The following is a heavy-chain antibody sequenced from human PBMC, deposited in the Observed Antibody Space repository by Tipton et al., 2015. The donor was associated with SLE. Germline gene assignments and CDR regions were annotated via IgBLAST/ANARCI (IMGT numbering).Heavy chain of an antibody. V-gene: IGHV3-23*01. CDR1: GFTFSSYA. CDR3: AKRIRQWLVSYYYGMDV. Sequence: SLRLSCAASGFTFSSYAMSWVRQAPGKGLEWVSAISGSGGSTYYADSVKGRFTISRDNSKNTLYLQMNSLRAEDTAVYYCAKRIRQWLVSYYYGMDVWGQGTTATVSS. J-gene: IGHJ6*02. CDR2: ISGSGGST. D-gene: IGHD6-19*01.